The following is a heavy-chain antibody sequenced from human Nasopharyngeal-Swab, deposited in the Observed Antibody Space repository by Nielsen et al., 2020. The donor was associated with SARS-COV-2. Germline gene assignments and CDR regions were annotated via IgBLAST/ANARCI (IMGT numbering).Heavy chain of an antibody. D-gene: IGHD3-16*02. CDR3: ARRPTILRLGELSFSSVATREDAFDI. V-gene: IGHV4-39*01. J-gene: IGHJ3*02. CDR2: IYYSGST. Sequence: SETLSLTCTVSGGSISSSSYYWGWIRQPPGKGLEWIGSIYYSGSTYYNPSLKSRVTISVDTSKNQFSLKLSSVTAADTAVYYCARRPTILRLGELSFSSVATREDAFDIWGQGTMVTVSS. CDR1: GGSISSSSYY.